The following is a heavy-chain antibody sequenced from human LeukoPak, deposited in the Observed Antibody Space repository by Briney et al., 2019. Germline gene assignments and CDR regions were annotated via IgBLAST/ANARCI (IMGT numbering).Heavy chain of an antibody. Sequence: GESLKISCKGSGYSLTSYWIGWVRQMPGKGLEWMGIIYPGDSDTRYSPSFQGQVTISADKSISTAYLQWSSLKASDTAMYYCARPRAYYYDSSLGFDYWGQGTLVTVSS. D-gene: IGHD3-22*01. J-gene: IGHJ4*02. CDR1: GYSLTSYW. V-gene: IGHV5-51*01. CDR3: ARPRAYYYDSSLGFDY. CDR2: IYPGDSDT.